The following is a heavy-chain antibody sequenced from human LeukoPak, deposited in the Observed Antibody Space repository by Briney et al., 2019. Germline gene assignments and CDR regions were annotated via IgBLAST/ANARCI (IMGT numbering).Heavy chain of an antibody. CDR2: IIPIFGTA. CDR3: ARDDPVVITRGAHFGYYYYYMDV. J-gene: IGHJ6*03. D-gene: IGHD3-22*01. Sequence: SVKVSCKASGGTFSSYAISWVRQSPGQGLEWMGGIIPIFGTANYAQKFQGRVTITTDESTSTAYMELSSLRSEDTAVYYCARDDPVVITRGAHFGYYYYYMDVWGKGTTVTVSS. CDR1: GGTFSSYA. V-gene: IGHV1-69*05.